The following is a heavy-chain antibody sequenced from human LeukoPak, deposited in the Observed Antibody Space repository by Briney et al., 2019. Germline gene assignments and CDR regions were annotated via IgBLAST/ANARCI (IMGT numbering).Heavy chain of an antibody. Sequence: SETLSLTCTVSGGSISSYHWSWIRQPAGKGLEWIGRVHTSGTTNYNPSLKSQVTMSVDTSKNQLSLMLTSVTAADTAVYYCARDGLYSYGYSYFDYWGQGTLVTVSS. CDR2: VHTSGTT. J-gene: IGHJ4*02. CDR1: GGSISSYH. V-gene: IGHV4-4*07. CDR3: ARDGLYSYGYSYFDY. D-gene: IGHD5-18*01.